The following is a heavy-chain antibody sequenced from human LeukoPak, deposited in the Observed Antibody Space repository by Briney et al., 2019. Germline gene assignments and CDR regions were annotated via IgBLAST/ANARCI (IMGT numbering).Heavy chain of an antibody. J-gene: IGHJ5*02. CDR3: ASSRGSSGYYNWFDP. V-gene: IGHV4-38-2*01. CDR1: GYSISSGYY. D-gene: IGHD3-22*01. CDR2: IYHSGST. Sequence: SETLSLTCAVPGYSISSGYYWGWIRQPPGKGLEWIGSIYHSGSTYYNPSLKSRVTISVDTSKNQFSLKLSSVTAADTAVYYCASSRGSSGYYNWFDPWGQGTLVTVSS.